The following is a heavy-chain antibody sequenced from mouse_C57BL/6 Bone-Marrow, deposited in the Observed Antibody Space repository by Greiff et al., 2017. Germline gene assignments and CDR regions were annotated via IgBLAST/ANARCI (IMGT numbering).Heavy chain of an antibody. Sequence: EVQRVESGGDLVKPGGSLKLSCAASGFTFSSYGMSWVRQTPDKRLEWVATISSGGSYTYYPDSVKGRFTISRDNAKNPLYLQMSSLKSEDTAMYYCARRGGKGYFDVWGTGTTVTVSS. J-gene: IGHJ1*03. CDR2: ISSGGSYT. V-gene: IGHV5-6*01. CDR1: GFTFSSYG. CDR3: ARRGGKGYFDV. D-gene: IGHD2-1*01.